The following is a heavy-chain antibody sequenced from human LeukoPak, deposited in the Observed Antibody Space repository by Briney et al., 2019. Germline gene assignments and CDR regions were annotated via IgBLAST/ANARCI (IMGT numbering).Heavy chain of an antibody. J-gene: IGHJ4*02. CDR1: GFPFNVQT. CDR2: MRQDGSEI. CDR3: AKGGATRGRFEN. D-gene: IGHD1-26*01. Sequence: GGSLRLSCAASGFPFNVQTMSWVRQAPGKGLDWVASMRQDGSEIYYVDSVKGGFTISRDNPKNSLYLQMNSLRAEDTAVYYCAKGGATRGRFENWGQGTLVTVSS. V-gene: IGHV3-7*01.